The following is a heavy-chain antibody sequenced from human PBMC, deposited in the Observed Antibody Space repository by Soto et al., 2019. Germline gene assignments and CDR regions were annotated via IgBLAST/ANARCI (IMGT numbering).Heavy chain of an antibody. V-gene: IGHV4-59*01. J-gene: IGHJ6*04. CDR1: GGSISSYY. CDR3: ARALREYQLVYIDV. Sequence: QALLQESGPGLVKPSETLSLTCTVSGGSISSYYWSWIRQPPGKGLEWIGCIYYSGSTHYNPSLKSRVKMSVDTSLKQFSLKLTSVTAADTAMYYCARALREYQLVYIDVWGNGTTVIVSS. D-gene: IGHD2-2*01. CDR2: IYYSGST.